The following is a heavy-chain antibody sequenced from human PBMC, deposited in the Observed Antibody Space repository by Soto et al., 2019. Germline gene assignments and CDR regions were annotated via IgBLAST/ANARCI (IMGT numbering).Heavy chain of an antibody. Sequence: SETLSLTCAVSGGSLSDYYWPWIRQSPGKGLEWIGEIHPSGSTYYNPSLRSRVTISVDTSKNQFSLKLTSLTAADTAIYYCARGRDEYKLGNVWGHGTTVTVSS. J-gene: IGHJ6*02. CDR2: IHPSGST. CDR3: ARGRDEYKLGNV. D-gene: IGHD1-1*01. V-gene: IGHV4-34*01. CDR1: GGSLSDYY.